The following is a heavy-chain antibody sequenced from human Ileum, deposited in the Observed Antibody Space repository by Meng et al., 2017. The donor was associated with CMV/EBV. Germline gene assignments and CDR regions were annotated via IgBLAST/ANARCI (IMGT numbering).Heavy chain of an antibody. CDR1: GDTCTDYC. D-gene: IGHD2-15*01. V-gene: IGHV1-2*02. Sequence: QVQVVQSGAEGESPGTSRKVSCKASGDTCTDYCIHWARQAPEEGLEWMGWINPKSDVTRYPQKFQGMVSRTRDTSITTLYMQLRQLTSHDTAVYDCDRDNRGNSFEYWGQGTLVTVSS. CDR2: INPKSDVT. CDR3: DRDNRGNSFEY. J-gene: IGHJ4*02.